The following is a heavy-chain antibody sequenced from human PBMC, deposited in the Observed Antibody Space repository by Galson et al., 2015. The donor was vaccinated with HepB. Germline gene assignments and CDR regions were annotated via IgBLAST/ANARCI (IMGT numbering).Heavy chain of an antibody. CDR2: IYYSGST. CDR1: GGSISSSSYY. D-gene: IGHD2/OR15-2a*01. Sequence: ETLSLTCTVSGGSISSSSYYWGWIRQPPGKGLEWIGSIYYSGSTYYNPSLKSRVTISVDTSKNQFSLKLSSVTAADTAVYYCASQDPTPSMMVYVAAFDIWGQGTMVTVSS. CDR3: ASQDPTPSMMVYVAAFDI. J-gene: IGHJ3*02. V-gene: IGHV4-39*01.